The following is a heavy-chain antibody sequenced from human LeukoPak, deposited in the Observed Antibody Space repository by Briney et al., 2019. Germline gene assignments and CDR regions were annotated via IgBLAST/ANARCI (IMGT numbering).Heavy chain of an antibody. CDR2: ISTYNGNT. D-gene: IGHD1-26*01. CDR3: ARGGSYSRYYYYYMDV. CDR1: GYTFSSYG. V-gene: IGHV1-18*01. Sequence: ASVKVSCKASGYTFSSYGISWVRQAPGQGLEWMGWISTYNGNTNYAQKFQGRVTMTTDTSTSTAYMELRSLRSDDTAVYYCARGGSYSRYYYYYMDVWGKGTTVTISS. J-gene: IGHJ6*03.